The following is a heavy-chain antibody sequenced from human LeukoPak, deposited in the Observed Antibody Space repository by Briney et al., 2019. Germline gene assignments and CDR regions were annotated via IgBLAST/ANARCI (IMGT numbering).Heavy chain of an antibody. V-gene: IGHV3-15*01. Sequence: GGSLRLSCAASGFTFSNAWMSWVRQAPGKGLEWVGRIKSKTDGETTDYAAPVKGRFTISRNDSKNTLYLQMNSLKTEDTAVYYCSNLVDWGQGTLVTVSS. CDR1: GFTFSNAW. J-gene: IGHJ4*02. CDR3: SNLVD. CDR2: IKSKTDGETT. D-gene: IGHD2-15*01.